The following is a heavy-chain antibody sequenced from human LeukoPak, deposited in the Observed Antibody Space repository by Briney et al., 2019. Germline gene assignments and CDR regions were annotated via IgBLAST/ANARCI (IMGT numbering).Heavy chain of an antibody. D-gene: IGHD2-2*01. CDR1: GGSFSGYY. CDR3: ARDPDIVVVPAAD. V-gene: IGHV4-34*01. CDR2: IYHSGST. J-gene: IGHJ4*02. Sequence: PSETLSLTCAVYGGSFSGYYWSWIRQPPGKGLEWIGSIYHSGSTYYNPSLKSRVTISVDTSKNQFSLKLSSVTAADTAVYYCARDPDIVVVPAADWGQGTLVPVSS.